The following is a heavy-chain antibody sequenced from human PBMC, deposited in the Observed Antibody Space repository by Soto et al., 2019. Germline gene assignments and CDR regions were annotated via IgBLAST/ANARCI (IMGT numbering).Heavy chain of an antibody. CDR2: IIPIFGTA. CDR3: SRGFGYSSGWYNWFDA. CDR1: GGTFSSYA. Sequence: AASVKVSCKASGGTFSSYAISWVRQAPGQGLEWMGGIIPIFGTANYAQKFQGRVTITADESTSTAYMELSSLRSEDTAVYYCSRGFGYSSGWYNWFDAWGQGTLVTVSS. D-gene: IGHD6-19*01. J-gene: IGHJ5*02. V-gene: IGHV1-69*13.